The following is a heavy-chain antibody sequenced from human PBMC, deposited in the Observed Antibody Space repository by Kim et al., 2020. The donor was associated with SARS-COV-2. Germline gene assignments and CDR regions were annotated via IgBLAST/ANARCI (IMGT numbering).Heavy chain of an antibody. D-gene: IGHD5-12*01. V-gene: IGHV3-23*05. Sequence: YGDSGGGRFTISRDNFENTLDLQLSSLRVEDTAIYYCAKGFNGYNFDFWGQGALVTVSS. J-gene: IGHJ4*02. CDR3: AKGFNGYNFDF.